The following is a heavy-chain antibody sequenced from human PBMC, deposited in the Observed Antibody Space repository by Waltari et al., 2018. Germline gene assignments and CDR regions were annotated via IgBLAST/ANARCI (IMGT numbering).Heavy chain of an antibody. CDR2: INHSGST. Sequence: QVQLQQWGAGLLKPSETLSLTCAVYGGSFSGYYWSWIRRPPGKGLEWIGEINHSGSTNYNPSLKSRVTISVDTSKNQFSLKLSSVTAADTAVYYCARGSRSGSYFGWFDPWGQGTLVTVSS. CDR1: GGSFSGYY. V-gene: IGHV4-34*01. CDR3: ARGSRSGSYFGWFDP. D-gene: IGHD1-26*01. J-gene: IGHJ5*02.